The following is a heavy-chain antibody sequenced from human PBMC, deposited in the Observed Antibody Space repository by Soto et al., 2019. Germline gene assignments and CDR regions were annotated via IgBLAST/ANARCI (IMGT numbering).Heavy chain of an antibody. J-gene: IGHJ4*02. CDR1: GFTFSNAW. CDR3: TTARRRFGGHFDY. V-gene: IGHV3-15*01. Sequence: GGSLRLSCAASGFTFSNAWMSWVRQAPGKGLEWVGRIKSKTDGGTTDYAAPVKGRFTISRDDSKNTLYLQMNSLKTEDTAVYYCTTARRRFGGHFDYWGQGTLVTVSS. D-gene: IGHD3-10*01. CDR2: IKSKTDGGTT.